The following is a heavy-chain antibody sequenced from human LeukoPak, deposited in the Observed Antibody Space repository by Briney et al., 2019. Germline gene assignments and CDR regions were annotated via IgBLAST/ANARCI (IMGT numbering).Heavy chain of an antibody. CDR3: ARSSVATSGWYLHP. V-gene: IGHV1-2*02. CDR2: INPNSGGT. Sequence: ASVTVSFKASGYTFTVYYMHWVRQAPGQGPEGMGWINPNSGGTNYAQKFQGRVTITRDTANSTVYMELPNLRSEDTAIYYCARSSVATSGWYLHPWGQGTLVTVSS. CDR1: GYTFTVYY. D-gene: IGHD6-19*01. J-gene: IGHJ5*02.